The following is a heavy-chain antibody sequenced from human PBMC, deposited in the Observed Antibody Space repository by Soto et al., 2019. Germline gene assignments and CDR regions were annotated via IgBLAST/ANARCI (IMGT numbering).Heavy chain of an antibody. CDR3: ARMGSWGSGYYYSTLYYYYGMDV. V-gene: IGHV4-59*01. J-gene: IGHJ6*02. CDR2: IYYSGST. Sequence: ETLSLTCTVSGGSISSYYWSWIRQPPGKGLEWIGYIYYSGSTNYNPSLKSRVTISVDTSKNQFSLKLSSVTAADTAVYYCARMGSWGSGYYYSTLYYYYGMDVWGQGTTVTVSS. D-gene: IGHD3-22*01. CDR1: GGSISSYY.